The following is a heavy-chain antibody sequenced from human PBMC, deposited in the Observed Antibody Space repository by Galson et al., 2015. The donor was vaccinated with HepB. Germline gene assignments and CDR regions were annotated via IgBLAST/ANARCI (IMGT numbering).Heavy chain of an antibody. CDR1: GFTFSSYA. D-gene: IGHD3-10*01. V-gene: IGHV3-30*04. Sequence: SLRLSCAASGFTFSSYAMHWVRQAPGKGLEWVAVISYDGSNKYYADSVKGRFTISRDNSKNTLYLQMNSLRAEDTAVYYCARDLLLWFGELYYWGQGTLVTVSS. J-gene: IGHJ4*02. CDR3: ARDLLLWFGELYY. CDR2: ISYDGSNK.